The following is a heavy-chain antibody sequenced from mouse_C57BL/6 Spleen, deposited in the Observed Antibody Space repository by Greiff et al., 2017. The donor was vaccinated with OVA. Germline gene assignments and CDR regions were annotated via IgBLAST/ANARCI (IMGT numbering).Heavy chain of an antibody. J-gene: IGHJ2*01. D-gene: IGHD1-1*01. CDR1: GYSFTGYY. V-gene: IGHV1-42*01. Sequence: EVQLQQSGPELVKPGASVKISCKASGYSFTGYYMNWVKQSPEKSLEWIGEINPSTGGTTYNQKFKAKATLTVDKSSSTAYMQLKSLTSEDSAVYYCARNYGSSYGDYWGQGTTLTVSS. CDR3: ARNYGSSYGDY. CDR2: INPSTGGT.